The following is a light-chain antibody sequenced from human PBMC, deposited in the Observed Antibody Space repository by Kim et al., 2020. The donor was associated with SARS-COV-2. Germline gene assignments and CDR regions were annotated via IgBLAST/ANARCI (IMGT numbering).Light chain of an antibody. V-gene: IGKV1-39*01. CDR1: QSIRDY. J-gene: IGKJ4*01. CDR3: QQSYSTPFS. CDR2: AAS. Sequence: DIQMTQSPSSLSASVGDRVIITCRATQSIRDYLNWYQQELGKAPKLLIYAASSLQSGVPSRFSGGGSGTYFTLTISGLHPEDFGNYYCQQSYSTPFSFGGGTKVDIK.